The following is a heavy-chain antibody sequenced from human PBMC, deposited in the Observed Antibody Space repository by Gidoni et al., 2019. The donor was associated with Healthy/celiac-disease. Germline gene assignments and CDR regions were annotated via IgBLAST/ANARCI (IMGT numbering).Heavy chain of an antibody. CDR1: GGPISSGDYY. Sequence: QVQLQESGPGLVKPSQTLSLTCTVSGGPISSGDYYWSWIRQPPGKGLEWIGYIYYSGSTYYNPSLKSRVTISVDTSKNQFSLKLSSVTAADTAVYYCAREVRTTVTTTGAFDIWGQGTMVTVSS. V-gene: IGHV4-30-4*01. CDR3: AREVRTTVTTTGAFDI. D-gene: IGHD4-17*01. CDR2: IYYSGST. J-gene: IGHJ3*02.